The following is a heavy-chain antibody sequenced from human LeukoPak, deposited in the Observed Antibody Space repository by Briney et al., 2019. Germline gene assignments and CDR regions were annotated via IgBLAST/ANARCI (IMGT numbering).Heavy chain of an antibody. J-gene: IGHJ5*02. CDR2: FDPEDGET. Sequence: ASVKVSCKVSGYTLPELSMHWVRQAPGKGLEWLGGFDPEDGETIYAQKFQGRVTMTEDTSTDTAYMELSSLRSEDTAVYYCATDGIWNDVGFWFDPWGQGTLVTVSS. D-gene: IGHD1-1*01. CDR1: GYTLPELS. V-gene: IGHV1-24*01. CDR3: ATDGIWNDVGFWFDP.